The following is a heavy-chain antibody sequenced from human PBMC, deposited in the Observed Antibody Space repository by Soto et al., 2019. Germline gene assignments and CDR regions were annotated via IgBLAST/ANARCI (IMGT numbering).Heavy chain of an antibody. CDR2: IYYSGST. D-gene: IGHD5-12*01. J-gene: IGHJ4*02. CDR3: ARHSGHIFFDY. Sequence: QLQLQESGPGLVKPSETLSLTCTVSGGSISSGSYYWGWIRQPPGKGLEWIGSIYYSGSTYYNPSLKSRVTISVDTSKNQFSLKLSSVTAADTAVYYCARHSGHIFFDYWGQGTLVTVSS. V-gene: IGHV4-39*01. CDR1: GGSISSGSYY.